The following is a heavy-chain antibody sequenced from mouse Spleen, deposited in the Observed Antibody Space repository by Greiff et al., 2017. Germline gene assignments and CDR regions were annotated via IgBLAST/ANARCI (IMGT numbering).Heavy chain of an antibody. D-gene: IGHD4-1*01. CDR2: IDPSDSYT. J-gene: IGHJ2*01. Sequence: VQLQQPGAELVMPGASVKLSCKASGYTFTSYWMHWVKQRPGQGLEWIGEIDPSDSYTNYNQKFKGKATLTVDKSSSTAYMQLSSLTSEDSAVYYCARDLGDDYWGQGTTLTVSS. CDR3: ARDLGDDY. V-gene: IGHV1-69*01. CDR1: GYTFTSYW.